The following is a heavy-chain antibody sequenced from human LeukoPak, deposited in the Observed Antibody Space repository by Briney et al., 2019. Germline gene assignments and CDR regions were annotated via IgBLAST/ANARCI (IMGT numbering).Heavy chain of an antibody. CDR1: GGSISSSSYY. J-gene: IGHJ6*03. V-gene: IGHV4-39*07. CDR3: ARVPYYYDSSGYYNPYYMDV. D-gene: IGHD3-22*01. Sequence: SETLSLTCTVSGGSISSSSYYWGWIRQPPGKGLEWIGSIYYSGSTYYNPSLKSRVTISVDTSKNQFSLKLSSVTAADTAVYYCARVPYYYDSSGYYNPYYMDVWGKGTTDTVSS. CDR2: IYYSGST.